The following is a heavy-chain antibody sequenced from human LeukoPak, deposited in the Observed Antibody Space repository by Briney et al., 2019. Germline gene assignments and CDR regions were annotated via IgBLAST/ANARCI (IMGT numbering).Heavy chain of an antibody. V-gene: IGHV1-18*04. D-gene: IGHD6-13*01. Sequence: ASVKVSCKASGYTFTSYGISWVRQAPGQGVEWMGWISAYNGNTNYAQKLQGRVTMTTDTSTSTAYMELRSLRSDDTAVYYCARDPGIYYYYYYGMDVWGKGTTVTVSS. CDR3: ARDPGIYYYYYYGMDV. CDR1: GYTFTSYG. CDR2: ISAYNGNT. J-gene: IGHJ6*04.